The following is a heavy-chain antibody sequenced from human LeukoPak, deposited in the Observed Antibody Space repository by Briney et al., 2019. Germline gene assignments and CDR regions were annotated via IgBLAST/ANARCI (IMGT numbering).Heavy chain of an antibody. J-gene: IGHJ6*03. D-gene: IGHD6-19*01. CDR1: GFTFSSYG. CDR3: AKDLAVAVAVYYYYMDI. CDR2: IRYDGSNK. Sequence: GGSLRLSCAASGFTFSSYGMHWVRKAPGKGLEWVAFIRYDGSNKYYADSVKGRFTISRDNSKNTLYLQMNSLRAEDTAVYYCAKDLAVAVAVYYYYMDIWGKGTTVTISS. V-gene: IGHV3-30*02.